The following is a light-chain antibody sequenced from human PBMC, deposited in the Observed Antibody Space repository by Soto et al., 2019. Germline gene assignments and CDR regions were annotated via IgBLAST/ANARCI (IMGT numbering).Light chain of an antibody. CDR1: QSVGYH. J-gene: IGKJ1*01. CDR3: QKYGNFWT. V-gene: IGKV3-11*01. Sequence: EIVLTQSPATLSLSPGERATLSCRASQSVGYHLAWYQQKPGQAPRLLIYDASNRATGIPARFSGSGSGTDFTLAISSLEPEDFAVYYCQKYGNFWTFGQGTKVDIK. CDR2: DAS.